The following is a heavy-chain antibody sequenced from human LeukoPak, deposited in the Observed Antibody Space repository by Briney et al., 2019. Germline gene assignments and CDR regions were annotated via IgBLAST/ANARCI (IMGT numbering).Heavy chain of an antibody. D-gene: IGHD6-19*01. CDR3: ARHGDSSRGWYFDY. CDR1: GGSFRGYY. CDR2: INHSGST. V-gene: IGHV4-34*01. Sequence: PSETLSLTCAVYGGSFRGYYWSWIRQPPGMGLEWIGEINHSGSTNYNRSLKSRVTISVDTSKNEFSLRLNSVTAADTAVYYCARHGDSSRGWYFDYWGQGTLVTVSS. J-gene: IGHJ4*02.